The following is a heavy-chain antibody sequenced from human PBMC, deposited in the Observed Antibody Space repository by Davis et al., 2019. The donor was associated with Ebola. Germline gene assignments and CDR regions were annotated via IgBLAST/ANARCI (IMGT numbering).Heavy chain of an antibody. CDR2: IRGSGGST. V-gene: IGHV3-23*01. Sequence: GESLKIPCAASGFTLRSYWLSLVRQAPGQGLESVSRIRGSGGSTYYADSVKGRFTISRDNSKNTLYLQMNSLRAEDTAVYYCAKDPMYYYDSSGYRDWGQGTLVTVAS. CDR1: GFTLRSYW. J-gene: IGHJ4*02. CDR3: AKDPMYYYDSSGYRD. D-gene: IGHD3-22*01.